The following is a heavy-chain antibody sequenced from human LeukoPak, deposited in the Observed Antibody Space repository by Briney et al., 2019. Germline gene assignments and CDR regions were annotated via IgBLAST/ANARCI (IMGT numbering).Heavy chain of an antibody. CDR2: ISSSGSTI. Sequence: GGSLRLSCAASGFTFSGSAMHWVRQAPGKGLEWVSYISSSGSTIYYADSVKGRFTISRDNAKNSLYLQMNSLRAEDTAVYYCAREDSSGYVYWGQGTLVTVSS. CDR3: AREDSSGYVY. J-gene: IGHJ4*02. CDR1: GFTFSGSA. V-gene: IGHV3-48*04. D-gene: IGHD3-22*01.